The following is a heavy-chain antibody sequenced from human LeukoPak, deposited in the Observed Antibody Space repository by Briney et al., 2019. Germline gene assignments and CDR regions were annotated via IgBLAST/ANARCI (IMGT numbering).Heavy chain of an antibody. V-gene: IGHV3-23*01. D-gene: IGHD3-22*01. CDR2: ISGSGGST. J-gene: IGHJ4*02. Sequence: GGSLRLSCAASGFTFSSYAMSWDRQAPGKGLEWVSAISGSGGSTYYADSVKGRFTISRDNSKNTLYLQMNSLRAEDTAVYYCAKDLGSSGYFDYWGQGTLVTVSS. CDR1: GFTFSSYA. CDR3: AKDLGSSGYFDY.